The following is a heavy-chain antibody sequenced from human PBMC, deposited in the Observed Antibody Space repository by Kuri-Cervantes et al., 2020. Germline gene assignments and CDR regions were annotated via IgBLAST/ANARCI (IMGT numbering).Heavy chain of an antibody. J-gene: IGHJ4*02. Sequence: SETLSLTCTASGCSISSGSYYWSWIRQPAGKGLEWFGRIYTSGRTNYNPTLKSRVTITVDTSKNQFSLKLSSVTAADTAAYYHARLNYDYGLGSYRWGAFDYWGQGTLVTVSS. D-gene: IGHD3-16*02. V-gene: IGHV4-61*02. CDR2: IYTSGRT. CDR3: ARLNYDYGLGSYRWGAFDY. CDR1: GCSISSGSYY.